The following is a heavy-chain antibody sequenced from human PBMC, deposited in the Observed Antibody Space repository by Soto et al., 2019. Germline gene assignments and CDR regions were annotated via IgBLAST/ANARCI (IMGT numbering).Heavy chain of an antibody. CDR2: IIPIFGTA. CDR3: ARPRMTTRLVPNRFDY. J-gene: IGHJ4*02. CDR1: GGTFSSYA. V-gene: IGHV1-69*01. D-gene: IGHD4-17*01. Sequence: QVQLVQSGAEVKKPGSSVKVSCKASGGTFSSYAISWVRQAPGQGPEWMGGIIPIFGTANYAQKFQGRVTITADESTSTAYMELSSLRSEDTAVYYCARPRMTTRLVPNRFDYWGQGTLVTVSS.